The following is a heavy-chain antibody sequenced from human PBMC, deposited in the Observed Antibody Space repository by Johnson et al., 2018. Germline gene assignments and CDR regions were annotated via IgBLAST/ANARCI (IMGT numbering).Heavy chain of an antibody. CDR2: ISYDGSNK. V-gene: IGHV3-30*04. J-gene: IGHJ6*02. CDR1: GFTFSSYA. Sequence: QVQLVESGGGVVQXGRSLRLSCAASGFTFSSYAMHWVRQAPGKGLEWVAVISYDGSNKYYADSVKGRFTISRDNSKNTLYLQMNSLRDEDTAVYYCASGYSYGAYYYYGMDVWGQGTTVTVSS. D-gene: IGHD5-18*01. CDR3: ASGYSYGAYYYYGMDV.